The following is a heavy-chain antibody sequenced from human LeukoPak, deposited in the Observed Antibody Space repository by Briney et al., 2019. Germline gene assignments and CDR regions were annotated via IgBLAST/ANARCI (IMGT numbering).Heavy chain of an antibody. V-gene: IGHV1-24*01. CDR1: GYTLTELS. CDR3: ARSGWSSYYYGMDV. D-gene: IGHD2-15*01. J-gene: IGHJ6*02. Sequence: ASVKVSCKVSGYTLTELSMHWVRQAPGKGLEWMGGFDPEDGETIYAQKFQGRVTITRDTSASTAYMELSSLRSEDTAVYYCARSGWSSYYYGMDVWGRGTTVTVSS. CDR2: FDPEDGET.